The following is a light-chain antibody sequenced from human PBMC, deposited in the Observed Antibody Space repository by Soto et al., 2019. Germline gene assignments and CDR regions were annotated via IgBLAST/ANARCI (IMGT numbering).Light chain of an antibody. Sequence: AIQMTQSPSSLSASVGDRATITCRASQGIRNDLGWYQQTPGKAPKLLIYAASSLHSGVPSRFSGSGPGTDFTLTISSLQPEDFATYYCLQDYNCPLTFGQGTKVDIK. V-gene: IGKV1-6*01. CDR3: LQDYNCPLT. CDR1: QGIRND. J-gene: IGKJ1*01. CDR2: AAS.